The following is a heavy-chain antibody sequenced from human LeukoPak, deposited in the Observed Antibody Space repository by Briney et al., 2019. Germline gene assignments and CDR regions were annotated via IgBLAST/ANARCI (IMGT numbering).Heavy chain of an antibody. CDR3: ARGRSRFYYYDSSGYYYFDY. CDR2: IYYSGST. J-gene: IGHJ4*02. D-gene: IGHD3-22*01. V-gene: IGHV4-59*12. CDR1: GGSISSYY. Sequence: SETLSLTCTVSGGSISSYYWSWIRQPPGKGLEWIGYIYYSGSTNYNPSLKSRVTISVDTSKNQFSLKLSSVTAADTAVYYCARGRSRFYYYDSSGYYYFDYWGQGTLVTVSS.